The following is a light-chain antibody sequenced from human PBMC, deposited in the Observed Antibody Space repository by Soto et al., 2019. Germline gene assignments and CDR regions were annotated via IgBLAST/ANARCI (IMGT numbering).Light chain of an antibody. CDR1: QSVGRY. J-gene: IGKJ1*01. CDR2: GAS. CDR3: QQYGSSPPWT. Sequence: EIVLTQSPATLSLSPGERATLSCRASQSVGRYLGWYQQKPGQAPRLLIYGASSRATGIPDRFSGSGSGTDFTLTISRLEPEDFAVYYCQQYGSSPPWTFGQGTKVEIK. V-gene: IGKV3-20*01.